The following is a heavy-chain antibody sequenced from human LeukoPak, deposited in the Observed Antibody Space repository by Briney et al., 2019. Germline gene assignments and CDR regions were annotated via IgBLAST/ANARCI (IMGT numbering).Heavy chain of an antibody. CDR1: GFTFSSYR. Sequence: GGSLRLSCAASGFTFSSYRMSWVRQAPGKGLEWVANIKQDGSEKYYVDSVKGRFTISRDNAKNSLYLQMNSLRAEDTAVYYCARVRVLLWFGPPDYWGQGTLVTVSS. D-gene: IGHD3-10*01. CDR3: ARVRVLLWFGPPDY. CDR2: IKQDGSEK. V-gene: IGHV3-7*01. J-gene: IGHJ4*02.